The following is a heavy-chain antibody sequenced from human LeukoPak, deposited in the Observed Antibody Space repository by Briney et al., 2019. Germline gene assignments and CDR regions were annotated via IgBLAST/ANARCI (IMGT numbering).Heavy chain of an antibody. D-gene: IGHD6-6*01. CDR3: ARDGRAARPGLFDY. CDR1: GGSISSYY. CDR2: IYYSGST. V-gene: IGHV4-59*01. Sequence: SETLSLTCTVYGGSISSYYWSWIRQPPGKGLEWIGYIYYSGSTNYNPSLKSRVTISVDTSKNQFSLKLSSVTAADTAVYYCARDGRAARPGLFDYWGQGTLVTVSS. J-gene: IGHJ4*02.